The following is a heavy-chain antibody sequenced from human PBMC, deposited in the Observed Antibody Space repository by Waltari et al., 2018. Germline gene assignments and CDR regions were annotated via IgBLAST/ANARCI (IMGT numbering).Heavy chain of an antibody. J-gene: IGHJ4*02. Sequence: EVQLVESGGGFVQTGGSLKLSCAASGFTFSGSAMHWVRKASGEGLGWVCRIIIKANSDAPASAASVKGRFTISCDDSKNPAYLQMNSLKTEYTAVDYCPRAELERPSLDDWGQGTLVTVSS. CDR1: GFTFSGSA. D-gene: IGHD1-1*01. V-gene: IGHV3-73*01. CDR2: IIIKANSDAP. CDR3: PRAELERPSLDD.